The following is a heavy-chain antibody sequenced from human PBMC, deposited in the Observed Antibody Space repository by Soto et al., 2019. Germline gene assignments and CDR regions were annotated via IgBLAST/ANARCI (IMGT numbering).Heavy chain of an antibody. D-gene: IGHD2-2*02. CDR2: IIPILGIA. CDR3: ARYCSSTSGYTDAFDI. Sequence: QVQLVQSGAEVKKPGSSVKVSCKASGGTFSSYTISWVRQAPGQGLEWMGRIIPILGIANYAQKFQGRVTITADKSTSTAYMELSSLRSEDTAVYYCARYCSSTSGYTDAFDIWGQGTMVTVSS. CDR1: GGTFSSYT. V-gene: IGHV1-69*02. J-gene: IGHJ3*02.